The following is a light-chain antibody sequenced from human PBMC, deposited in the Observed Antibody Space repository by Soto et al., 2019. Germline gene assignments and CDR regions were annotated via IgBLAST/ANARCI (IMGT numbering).Light chain of an antibody. J-gene: IGLJ2*01. Sequence: QSVLTQPASVSGSPGQSITISCTGTSSDVGSYNLVSWYQQHPGKAPKLMIYEGSKRPSGVSNRFSGSKSGNTASLTISGLQAEGEADYYCCSYAGSSTYVVFGGGTQLTVL. CDR3: CSYAGSSTYVV. CDR1: SSDVGSYNL. CDR2: EGS. V-gene: IGLV2-23*01.